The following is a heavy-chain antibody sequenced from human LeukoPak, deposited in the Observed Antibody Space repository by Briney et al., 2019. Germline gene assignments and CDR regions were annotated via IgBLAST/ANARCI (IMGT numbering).Heavy chain of an antibody. D-gene: IGHD3-22*01. V-gene: IGHV1-69*13. Sequence: GASVKVSCKASGGTFSSYAISWVRQAPGQGLEWMGGIIPIFGTANYAQKFQGRVTITADESTSTAYMELSSLRSEDTAVYYCARDRVYYDSSGSLWDYYYVDVWGKGTTVTVSS. CDR3: ARDRVYYDSSGSLWDYYYVDV. J-gene: IGHJ6*03. CDR1: GGTFSSYA. CDR2: IIPIFGTA.